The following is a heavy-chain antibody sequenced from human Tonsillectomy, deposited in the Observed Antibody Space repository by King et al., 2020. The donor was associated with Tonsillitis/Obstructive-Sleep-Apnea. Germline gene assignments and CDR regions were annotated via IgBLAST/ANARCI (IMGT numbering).Heavy chain of an antibody. Sequence: LQLQESGPGLVKPSETLSLTCTVSGDSINSYYWSWIRQPPGKGLEWIGYISYSGNTNYNPSLKSRVTISIDTSKNQFSLKLRSVTAADTAVYYCAGSKGSGSYFGYWGQGTLVTVSS. J-gene: IGHJ4*02. D-gene: IGHD3-3*01. CDR1: GDSINSYY. CDR3: AGSKGSGSYFGY. CDR2: ISYSGNT. V-gene: IGHV4-59*01.